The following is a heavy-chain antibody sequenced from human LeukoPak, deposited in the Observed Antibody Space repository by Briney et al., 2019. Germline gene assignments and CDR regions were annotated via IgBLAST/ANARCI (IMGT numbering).Heavy chain of an antibody. J-gene: IGHJ4*02. CDR1: GFTFSDYY. CDR3: ARGSAIVVVPAAAGEDY. D-gene: IGHD2-2*01. Sequence: GGSLRLSCAASGFTFSDYYMSWIRQAPGKGQEWVSYISSSGSTIYYADSVKGRFTISRDNAKNSLYLQMNSLRAEDTTVYYCARGSAIVVVPAAAGEDYWGQGTLVTVSS. V-gene: IGHV3-11*04. CDR2: ISSSGSTI.